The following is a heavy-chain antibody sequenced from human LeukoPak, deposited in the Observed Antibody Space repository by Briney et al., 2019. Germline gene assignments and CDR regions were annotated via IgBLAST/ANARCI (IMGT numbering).Heavy chain of an antibody. Sequence: SETLSLTCAVYGGSFSGYYWSWIRQPPGEGLEWIGEINHSGSTNYNPSLKSRVTISVDTSKNQFSLKLSSVTAADTAVYYCARGWAYYDILTGYCSPKFDYWGQGTLVTVSS. CDR1: GGSFSGYY. CDR2: INHSGST. D-gene: IGHD3-9*01. CDR3: ARGWAYYDILTGYCSPKFDY. J-gene: IGHJ4*02. V-gene: IGHV4-34*01.